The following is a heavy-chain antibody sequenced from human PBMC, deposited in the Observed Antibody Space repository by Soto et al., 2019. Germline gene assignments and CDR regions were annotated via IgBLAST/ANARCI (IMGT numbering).Heavy chain of an antibody. CDR1: GLTLSSYA. J-gene: IGHJ4*02. D-gene: IGHD2-2*01. V-gene: IGHV3-30-3*01. Sequence: PGGSLRLSSAGSGLTLSSYAMHWVRQSPGKGLEWVAGISYDGSNKYYADSVKGRFTISRDNSKNTLYLQMNSLRAEDTAVYYCARGPSSLTRFDYWGQGTLVTVSS. CDR3: ARGPSSLTRFDY. CDR2: ISYDGSNK.